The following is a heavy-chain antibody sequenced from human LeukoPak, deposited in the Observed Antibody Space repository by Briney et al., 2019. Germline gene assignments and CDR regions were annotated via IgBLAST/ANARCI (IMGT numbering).Heavy chain of an antibody. V-gene: IGHV3-23*01. D-gene: IGHD6-19*01. CDR1: GFTFSSYP. Sequence: PGGPLRLSCAASGFTFSSYPMSWVRQAPGKGLEWVSAISGSGGSTYYADSVKGRFTISRDNSKNTLYLQMNSLRAEDTAVYYCAKYLNGGSGWYWGQGTLVTVSS. CDR2: ISGSGGST. J-gene: IGHJ4*02. CDR3: AKYLNGGSGWY.